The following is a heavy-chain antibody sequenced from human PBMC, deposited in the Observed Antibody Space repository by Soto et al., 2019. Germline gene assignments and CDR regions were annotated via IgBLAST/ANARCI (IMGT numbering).Heavy chain of an antibody. Sequence: PGGSLRLSCGVSGFTFSSLAMSWVRQAPGKGLECVSGISGSGGTTFYAGSVKGRFTISRDNSKKTLYLQMNGLRAEDTAVYYCARTPYDFWSPGQFYFDHWGQGTLVTVSS. CDR2: ISGSGGTT. D-gene: IGHD3-3*01. J-gene: IGHJ4*02. V-gene: IGHV3-23*01. CDR1: GFTFSSLA. CDR3: ARTPYDFWSPGQFYFDH.